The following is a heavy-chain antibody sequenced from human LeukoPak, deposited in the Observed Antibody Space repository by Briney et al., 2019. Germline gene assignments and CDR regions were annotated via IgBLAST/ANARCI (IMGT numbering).Heavy chain of an antibody. CDR3: AKVRPYCSGGSCYSGGTDY. D-gene: IGHD2-15*01. CDR2: ISYDGSNK. Sequence: GGSLRLSCAASGFTFSSYGMHWVRQAPGKGLEWVAVISYDGSNKYCADSVKGRFTISRDNSKNTLYLQMNSLRAEDTAVYYCAKVRPYCSGGSCYSGGTDYWGQGTLVTVSS. V-gene: IGHV3-30*18. J-gene: IGHJ4*02. CDR1: GFTFSSYG.